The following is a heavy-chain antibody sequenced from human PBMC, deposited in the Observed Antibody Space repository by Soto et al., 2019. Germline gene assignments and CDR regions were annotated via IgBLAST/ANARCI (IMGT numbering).Heavy chain of an antibody. J-gene: IGHJ6*02. Sequence: RGESLKISCKGSGYSFSSYWIGWVRQMPGKGLEWMGIIYPGDSDTRYSPSFQGQVTISADKSISTAYLQWSSLKASDTAMYYCASSYDSSGYKDYYYYGMDVWGQGTTVTVSS. CDR2: IYPGDSDT. D-gene: IGHD3-22*01. CDR1: GYSFSSYW. CDR3: ASSYDSSGYKDYYYYGMDV. V-gene: IGHV5-51*01.